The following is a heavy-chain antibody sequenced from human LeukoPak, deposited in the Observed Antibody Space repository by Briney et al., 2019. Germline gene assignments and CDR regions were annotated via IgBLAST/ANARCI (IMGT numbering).Heavy chain of an antibody. Sequence: GGSLRLSCAASGFTFSSYAMHWVRQAPGKGLEWVAVISYDGRNEYYGDSVKGRFSISRDNSKNTLYLQMNSLRAEDTAVYYCAKGEDSSSWIVDFWGQGTLVTVSS. CDR2: ISYDGRNE. CDR1: GFTFSSYA. D-gene: IGHD6-13*01. J-gene: IGHJ4*02. CDR3: AKGEDSSSWIVDF. V-gene: IGHV3-30*04.